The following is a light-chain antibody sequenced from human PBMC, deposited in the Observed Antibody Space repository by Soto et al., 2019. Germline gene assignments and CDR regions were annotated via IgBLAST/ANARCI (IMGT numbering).Light chain of an antibody. CDR1: QSISSSY. CDR2: GAS. CDR3: QQYYRSPWP. Sequence: EIVLTQSPGTLSLSPGERATLSCRASQSISSSYLACYQQKPGQAPRLLIYGASSRGTGTPDRFSGSGSGTELTLTISRLEPEDFAVYYGQQYYRSPWPFGLGTKVEIK. V-gene: IGKV3-20*01. J-gene: IGKJ1*01.